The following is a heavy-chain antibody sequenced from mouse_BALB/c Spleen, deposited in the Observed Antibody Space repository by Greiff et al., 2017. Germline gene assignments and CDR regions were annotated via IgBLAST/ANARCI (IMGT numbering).Heavy chain of an antibody. CDR1: GYSITSGYY. Sequence: EVKVEESGPGLVKPSQSLSLTCSVTGYSITSGYYWNWIRQFPGNKLEWMGYISYDGSNNYNPSLKNRISITRDTSKNQFFLKLNSVTTEDTATYYCARDDPTLLDYWGQGTSVTVSS. D-gene: IGHD1-1*01. J-gene: IGHJ4*01. V-gene: IGHV3-6*02. CDR2: ISYDGSN. CDR3: ARDDPTLLDY.